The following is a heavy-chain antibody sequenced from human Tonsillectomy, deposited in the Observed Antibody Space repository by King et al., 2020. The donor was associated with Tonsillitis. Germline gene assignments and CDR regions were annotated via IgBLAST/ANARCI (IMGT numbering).Heavy chain of an antibody. J-gene: IGHJ4*02. Sequence: LQLQESGPGLVKPSETLSLTCTVSGGSVSSGSYYWSWVRQPPGKGLECVGNIYYSGSTNYNPSLKSRVTISVDTPKNQFSLEMSSVTAADTAVYYCAKEGGDFWSGYYFDYWGQGILVTVSP. CDR2: IYYSGST. CDR3: AKEGGDFWSGYYFDY. V-gene: IGHV4-61*01. CDR1: GGSVSSGSYY. D-gene: IGHD3-3*01.